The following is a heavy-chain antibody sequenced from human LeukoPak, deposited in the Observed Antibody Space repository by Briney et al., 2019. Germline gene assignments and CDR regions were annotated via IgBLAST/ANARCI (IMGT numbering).Heavy chain of an antibody. V-gene: IGHV4-39*01. Sequence: PSETLSLTCPCSGSSISSSSYYWGWIRQPPGKGLEWIGSIYYSGTTYYNPSLKSRVTISVDTPKNQFSLKLSSVTAADTAVYYCATRLRWLQFRRDWYFDLWGRGTLVTVS. J-gene: IGHJ2*01. CDR1: GSSISSSSYY. CDR3: ATRLRWLQFRRDWYFDL. CDR2: IYYSGTT. D-gene: IGHD5-24*01.